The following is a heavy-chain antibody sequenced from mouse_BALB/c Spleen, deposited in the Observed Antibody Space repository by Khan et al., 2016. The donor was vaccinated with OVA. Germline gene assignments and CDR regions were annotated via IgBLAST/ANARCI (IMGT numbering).Heavy chain of an antibody. J-gene: IGHJ3*01. CDR1: GFTFSTYG. CDR2: ISTGGSYP. CDR3: ARLAYYHDSEGFAY. D-gene: IGHD1-1*01. V-gene: IGHV5-6*01. Sequence: EVELVESGGDLVKPGGSLKLSCAASGFTFSTYGMSWVRQTPDKRLEWVATISTGGSYPYYPDSVKGRFTISRDNDKNTLYLQMNSLKFEDTAMFYCARLAYYHDSEGFAYWGQGTLVTVAA.